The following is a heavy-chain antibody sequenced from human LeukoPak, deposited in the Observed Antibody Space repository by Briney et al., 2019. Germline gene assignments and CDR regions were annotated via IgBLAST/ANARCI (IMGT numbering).Heavy chain of an antibody. CDR1: GFTFQIYS. V-gene: IGHV3-21*01. Sequence: GGSLRLSCAASGFTFQIYSMNWVRQAPGKGLEYGSAISSSSSHMYYADSVKGRFTISRDNAKNSLYLQMNPLRAEDTVVYYCARDDTSAHFFDYWGQGTLVTVSS. J-gene: IGHJ4*02. D-gene: IGHD3-10*01. CDR3: ARDDTSAHFFDY. CDR2: ISSSSSHM.